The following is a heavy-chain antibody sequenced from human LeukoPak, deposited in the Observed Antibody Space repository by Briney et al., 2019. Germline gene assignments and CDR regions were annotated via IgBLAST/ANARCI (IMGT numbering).Heavy chain of an antibody. V-gene: IGHV1-2*06. CDR1: GYTFTGYY. Sequence: ASVKVSCKASGYTFTGYYMHWVRQAPGQGLEWMGRINPNSGGTNYAQKFQGRVTMTRDTSTSTVYMELSSLRSEDTAVYYCARPFYDFWSGYYTGMGDWFDPWGQGTLVTVSS. CDR2: INPNSGGT. J-gene: IGHJ5*02. CDR3: ARPFYDFWSGYYTGMGDWFDP. D-gene: IGHD3-3*01.